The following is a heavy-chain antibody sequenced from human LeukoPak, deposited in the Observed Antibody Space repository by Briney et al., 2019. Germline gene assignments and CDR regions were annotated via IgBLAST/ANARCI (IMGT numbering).Heavy chain of an antibody. V-gene: IGHV4-59*01. CDR2: IYYSGST. J-gene: IGHJ6*03. CDR1: GGSISSYY. Sequence: SETLSLTCTVPGGSISSYYWSWIRQPPGKGLEWIGYIYYSGSTNYNPSLKSRVTISVDTSKNQFSLKLSSVTAADTAVYYCARWTVTTIYYYMDVWGKGTTVTVSS. D-gene: IGHD4-17*01. CDR3: ARWTVTTIYYYMDV.